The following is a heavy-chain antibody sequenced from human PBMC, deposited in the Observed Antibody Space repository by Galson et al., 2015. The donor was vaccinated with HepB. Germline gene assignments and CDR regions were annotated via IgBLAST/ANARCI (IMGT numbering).Heavy chain of an antibody. V-gene: IGHV1-18*04. D-gene: IGHD1-26*01. J-gene: IGHJ4*02. CDR1: GYTFTSYA. CDR3: ARATPTKVGATTIDYYFDY. CDR2: INAYNGNT. Sequence: SVKVSCKASGYTFTSYAISWVRQAPGQGLEWMGWINAYNGNTKYAQNLQGRVTMTTDTSTSTAYMELRSLRSDDTAVYYCARATPTKVGATTIDYYFDYWGQGTLVTVSS.